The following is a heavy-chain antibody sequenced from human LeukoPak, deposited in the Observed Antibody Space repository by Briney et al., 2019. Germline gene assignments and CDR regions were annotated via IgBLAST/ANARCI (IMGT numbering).Heavy chain of an antibody. J-gene: IGHJ6*04. CDR1: GFTFSSYG. D-gene: IGHD3-10*02. CDR2: ISGSGGSI. Sequence: PGGSLRLSCAASGFTFSSYGMTWVRQASGKGLERVSGISGSGGSIYYADSVKGRFTISRDNAKNSLYLQMNSLRAEDTAVYYCAELGITMIGGVWGKGTTVTISS. V-gene: IGHV3-23*01. CDR3: AELGITMIGGV.